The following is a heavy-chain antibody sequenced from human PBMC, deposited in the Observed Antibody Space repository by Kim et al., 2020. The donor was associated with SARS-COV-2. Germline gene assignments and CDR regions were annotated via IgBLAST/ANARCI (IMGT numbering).Heavy chain of an antibody. Sequence: SVKVSCKASGGTFSSYAISWVRQAPGQGLEWMGGIIPIFGTANYAQKFQGRVTITADESTSTAYMELSSLRSEDTAVYYCARSGWGYCSSTSCYRYYYGMDVWGQGTTVTVSS. CDR3: ARSGWGYCSSTSCYRYYYGMDV. CDR1: GGTFSSYA. CDR2: IIPIFGTA. V-gene: IGHV1-69*13. D-gene: IGHD2-2*01. J-gene: IGHJ6*02.